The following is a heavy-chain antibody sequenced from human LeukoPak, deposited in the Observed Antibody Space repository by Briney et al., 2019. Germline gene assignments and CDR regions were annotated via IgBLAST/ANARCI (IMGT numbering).Heavy chain of an antibody. Sequence: PSETLSLTCTVSGSSISSSSYYWGWIRQPPGKGLEWIGSIYYSGSTYYNPSLKSRVTISVDTSKNQFSLKLSSVTAADTAVYYCASQYYDILTGYQNFDYWGQGTLVTVSS. D-gene: IGHD3-9*01. J-gene: IGHJ4*02. V-gene: IGHV4-39*01. CDR3: ASQYYDILTGYQNFDY. CDR1: GSSISSSSYY. CDR2: IYYSGST.